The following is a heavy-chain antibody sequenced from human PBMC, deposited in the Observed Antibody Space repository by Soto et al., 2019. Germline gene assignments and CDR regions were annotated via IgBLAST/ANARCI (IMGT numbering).Heavy chain of an antibody. CDR2: IIPIFGTA. D-gene: IGHD2-21*02. CDR3: TRDRKYSNYCADDCGHYHDH. Sequence: SVKVSCKASGGTFSSYAISWVRQAPGQGLEWMGGIIPIFGTANYAQKFQGRVTITADESTSTAYMELSSLRSDDTAVYFCTRDRKYSNYCADDCGHYHDHSGQGSPVIVSA. CDR1: GGTFSSYA. V-gene: IGHV1-69*13. J-gene: IGHJ4*02.